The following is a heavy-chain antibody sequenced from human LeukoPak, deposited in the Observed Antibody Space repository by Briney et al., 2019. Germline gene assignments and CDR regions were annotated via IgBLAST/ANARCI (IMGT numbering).Heavy chain of an antibody. CDR2: ISGSGGST. CDR3: AKLDADIVVVPAASDP. D-gene: IGHD2-2*01. V-gene: IGHV3-23*01. Sequence: GGSLRLSCAASGFTFSSYAMSWVRQVPGKGLEWVSAISGSGGSTYYADSVKGRFTISRDNSKNTLYLQMNSLRAEDTAVYYCAKLDADIVVVPAASDPWGQGTLVTVSS. J-gene: IGHJ5*02. CDR1: GFTFSSYA.